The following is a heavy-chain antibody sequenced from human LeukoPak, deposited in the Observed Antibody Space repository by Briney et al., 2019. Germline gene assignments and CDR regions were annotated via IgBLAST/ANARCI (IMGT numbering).Heavy chain of an antibody. J-gene: IGHJ4*02. Sequence: GGSLRLSCAASGFTFSSYAMSWVRQAPGKGLECISGFSGSGGSTYYADSVKGRFTISRDNAKNTLYLQMNSLRAEDTAVYYCARRYSSGLDYWGQGTLVTVSS. CDR2: FSGSGGST. V-gene: IGHV3-23*01. CDR3: ARRYSSGLDY. D-gene: IGHD6-19*01. CDR1: GFTFSSYA.